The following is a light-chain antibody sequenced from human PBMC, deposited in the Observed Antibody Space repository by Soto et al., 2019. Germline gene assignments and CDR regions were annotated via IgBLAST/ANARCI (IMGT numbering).Light chain of an antibody. Sequence: DIVMTQSPDSLAVSLGERATINCKSSQSVLYSSNNKSYVAWYHQKPGQPPKLLIYWASIRESGVPDRFSGRGSGKDFILTRSRLQAEDVAIYYFQQYYSPTPLTFGGGTKVEIK. V-gene: IGKV4-1*01. CDR3: QQYYSPTPLT. J-gene: IGKJ4*01. CDR2: WAS. CDR1: QSVLYSSNNKSY.